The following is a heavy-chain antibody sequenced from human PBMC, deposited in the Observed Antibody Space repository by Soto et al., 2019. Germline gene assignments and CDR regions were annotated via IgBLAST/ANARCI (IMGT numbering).Heavy chain of an antibody. J-gene: IGHJ5*02. V-gene: IGHV1-8*01. D-gene: IGHD6-13*01. CDR1: GYTFTSYD. CDR3: ARGGRSSWYNWFDP. Sequence: ASVKVSCKASGYTFTSYDINWVRQATGQGLEWMGWMNPNSGNTGYAQKFQGRVTMTRNNSISTAYMELSSLRSEDTAVYYCARGGRSSWYNWFDPWGQGTLVTVSS. CDR2: MNPNSGNT.